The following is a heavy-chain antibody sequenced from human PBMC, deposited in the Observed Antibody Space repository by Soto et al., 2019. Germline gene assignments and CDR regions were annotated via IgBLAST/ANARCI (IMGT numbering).Heavy chain of an antibody. D-gene: IGHD5-12*01. CDR3: ARGGWIHAFDI. Sequence: EVQLVESGGGLVQPGGSLRLSCAASGFTFSGYWMTWVRQAPGKGLEWVANIKQDGGEKYYVDSVKGRFTISRDNAKNSRYLQMNSLRVEDTAVYYCARGGWIHAFDIWGQGTMVTVSS. CDR2: IKQDGGEK. J-gene: IGHJ3*02. V-gene: IGHV3-7*05. CDR1: GFTFSGYW.